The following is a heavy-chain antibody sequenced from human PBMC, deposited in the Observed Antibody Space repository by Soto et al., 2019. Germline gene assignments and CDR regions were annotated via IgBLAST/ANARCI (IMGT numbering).Heavy chain of an antibody. J-gene: IGHJ4*02. D-gene: IGHD5-18*01. Sequence: QVQLQESGPGLVKPSQTLSLTCTVSGGSINSGGYCWSWIRQHPGKGLEWIGCSSYGGSTSSNASLKSRVTISVDTSKNQFSLKLSSVTAADTAVYYCSRGILVWGQGTLITVSS. CDR2: SSYGGST. V-gene: IGHV4-31*03. CDR1: GGSINSGGYC. CDR3: SRGILV.